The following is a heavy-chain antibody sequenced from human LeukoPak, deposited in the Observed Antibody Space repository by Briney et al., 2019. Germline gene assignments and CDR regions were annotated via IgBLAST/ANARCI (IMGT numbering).Heavy chain of an antibody. Sequence: VVSVKVSCKTSGFTFTTYYIHWVRQAPGQGLEWMGMINPSGGTAGYAQKFQGRLTMTRDTSTSTVYMDLSSLRSEDTAVYYCARRGYHYDSGDYYYWFDPWGQGTLVTVSS. D-gene: IGHD3-22*01. CDR1: GFTFTTYY. CDR2: INPSGGTA. CDR3: ARRGYHYDSGDYYYWFDP. J-gene: IGHJ5*02. V-gene: IGHV1-46*01.